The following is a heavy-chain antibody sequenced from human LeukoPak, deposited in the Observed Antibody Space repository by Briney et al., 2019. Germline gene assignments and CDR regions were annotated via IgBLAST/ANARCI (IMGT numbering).Heavy chain of an antibody. CDR1: GFTFSDYY. CDR3: AKEPPHLYDYVWGSFDT. J-gene: IGHJ5*02. CDR2: ISSSGSTI. D-gene: IGHD3-16*01. Sequence: GGSLRLSCAASGFTFSDYYMSWIRQAPGKGLEWVSYISSSGSTIYYADSVKGRFTISRDNSKNTLYLQMNSLRAEDTAVYYCAKEPPHLYDYVWGSFDTWGQGTLVTVSS. V-gene: IGHV3-11*01.